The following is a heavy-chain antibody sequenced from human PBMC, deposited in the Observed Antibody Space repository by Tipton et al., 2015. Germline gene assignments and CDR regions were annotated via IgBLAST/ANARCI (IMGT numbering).Heavy chain of an antibody. Sequence: QLVQSGAEVKRPGASVKVSCKASGYTFTTYNLIWVRQAPGQGLEWMGWISVYNGKTNYAQKLQGRVTMTTDTSTSTAYMELRSLRSDDTAVYYCARGSYFDKWGQGTLVTVSS. J-gene: IGHJ4*02. V-gene: IGHV1-18*01. CDR2: ISVYNGKT. CDR3: ARGSYFDK. CDR1: GYTFTTYN.